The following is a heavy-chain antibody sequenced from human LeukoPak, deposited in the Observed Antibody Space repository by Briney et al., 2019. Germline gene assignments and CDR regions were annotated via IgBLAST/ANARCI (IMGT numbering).Heavy chain of an antibody. J-gene: IGHJ4*02. CDR3: ARLGSRVL. Sequence: SETLSLTCALSGGSFSGYYWSWIRQSPGKGLEWIGQINHSGYTNYKPSLKSRVTMSVDTSKNQFSLKLISMTAADTAVYYCARLGSRVLWGQGTLVTVSS. D-gene: IGHD1-26*01. CDR2: INHSGYT. CDR1: GGSFSGYY. V-gene: IGHV4-34*01.